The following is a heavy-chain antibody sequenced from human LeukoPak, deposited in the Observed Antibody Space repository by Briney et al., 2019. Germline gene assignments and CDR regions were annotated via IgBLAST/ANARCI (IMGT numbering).Heavy chain of an antibody. D-gene: IGHD2-2*01. V-gene: IGHV3-48*03. Sequence: GGSLRLSCAASGFTFSSYEMNWVRQAPGKGLEWVSYISSSGSTIYYADSVKGRFTISRDNAKNSLYLQMNSLRAEDTAVYYCARGHCSSTSCYVFDPWGQGTLVTVSS. J-gene: IGHJ5*02. CDR3: ARGHCSSTSCYVFDP. CDR2: ISSSGSTI. CDR1: GFTFSSYE.